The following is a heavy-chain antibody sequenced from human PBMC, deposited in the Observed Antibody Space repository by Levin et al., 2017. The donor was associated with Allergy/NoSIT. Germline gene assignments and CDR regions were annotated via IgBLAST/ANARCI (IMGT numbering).Heavy chain of an antibody. CDR2: IYHSGGT. CDR1: AYSISTGYY. V-gene: IGHV4-38-2*02. CDR3: AREGGSYYPYYFDY. J-gene: IGHJ4*02. D-gene: IGHD3-16*01. Sequence: SQTLSLTCAVSAYSISTGYYWGWIRQPPGKGLEWIGSIYHSGGTYYNPSLKSRVTISVDTSRNQFSLKLSSVTAADTAVYYCAREGGSYYPYYFDYWGQGTLIIVSS.